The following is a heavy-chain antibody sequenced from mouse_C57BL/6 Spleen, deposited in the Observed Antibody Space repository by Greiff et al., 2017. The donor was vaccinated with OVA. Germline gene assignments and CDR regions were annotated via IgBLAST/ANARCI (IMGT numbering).Heavy chain of an antibody. Sequence: QVQLKESGAELVKPGASVKISCKASGYAFSSYWMNWVKQRPGKGLEWIGQIYPGDGDTNYNGKFKGKATLTADKSSSTAYMQLSSLTSEDSAVYFGARFSYYDYGRCAMDYWGQGTSVTVSS. D-gene: IGHD2-4*01. J-gene: IGHJ4*01. CDR1: GYAFSSYW. CDR3: ARFSYYDYGRCAMDY. CDR2: IYPGDGDT. V-gene: IGHV1-80*01.